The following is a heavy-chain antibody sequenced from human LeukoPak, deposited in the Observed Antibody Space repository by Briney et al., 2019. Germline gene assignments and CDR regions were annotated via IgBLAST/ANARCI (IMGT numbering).Heavy chain of an antibody. D-gene: IGHD3-22*01. CDR2: IQSDGSST. CDR3: ARARGSGYWGGPYYYMDV. V-gene: IGHV3-74*01. Sequence: GGSLRLSCAASGFAFSNYYMHWVRQAPGKGLVWVSRIQSDGSSTNYADSVKGRFTMSRDNAKNTLYLQMNSLRAEDTAVYYCARARGSGYWGGPYYYMDVWGEGTTVTVSS. J-gene: IGHJ6*03. CDR1: GFAFSNYY.